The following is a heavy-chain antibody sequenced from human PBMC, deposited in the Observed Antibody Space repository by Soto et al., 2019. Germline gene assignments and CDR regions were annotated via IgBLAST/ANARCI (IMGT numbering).Heavy chain of an antibody. V-gene: IGHV4-39*02. D-gene: IGHD3-3*01. CDR1: GGSISSSSYY. CDR2: IYYSGST. J-gene: IGHJ6*02. Sequence: SETLSLTCTVSGGSISSSSYYWGWIRQPPGKGLEWIGSIYYSGSTYYNPSPKSRVTISVDTSKNQFSLKLSSVTAADTAVYYCAREGAGSFNLYYDFWSGYYFYGMDVWGQGTTVTVSS. CDR3: AREGAGSFNLYYDFWSGYYFYGMDV.